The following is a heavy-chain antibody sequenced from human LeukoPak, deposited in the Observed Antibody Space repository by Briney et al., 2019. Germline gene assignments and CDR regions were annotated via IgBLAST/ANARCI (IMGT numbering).Heavy chain of an antibody. V-gene: IGHV1-2*06. CDR1: GYTFTGYY. J-gene: IGHJ6*03. CDR3: ARDFADIVVVPAAHQVYYYYMDV. D-gene: IGHD2-2*01. Sequence: ASVRVSXKASGYTFTGYYMHWVRQAPGQGLEWIGRINPNSGGTNYAQKFQGRVTMTRDTSISTAYMELSRLRSDDTAVYYCARDFADIVVVPAAHQVYYYYMDVWGKGTTVTVSS. CDR2: INPNSGGT.